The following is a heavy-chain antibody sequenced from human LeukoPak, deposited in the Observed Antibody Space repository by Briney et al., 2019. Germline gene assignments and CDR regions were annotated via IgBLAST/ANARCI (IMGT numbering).Heavy chain of an antibody. CDR3: ARQSYHSSAHDYAGLFDM. V-gene: IGHV4-39*01. J-gene: IGHJ3*02. CDR2: FYYSGST. CDR1: GGSISSGSYF. D-gene: IGHD3-22*01. Sequence: SETLSLTCTVSGGSISSGSYFWGWIRQPPGMGLQWIGSFYYSGSTYYSPSLKSRLTISVDTSKNQFSLKLSSVTAADTAVYYCARQSYHSSAHDYAGLFDMWGQGTMVTV.